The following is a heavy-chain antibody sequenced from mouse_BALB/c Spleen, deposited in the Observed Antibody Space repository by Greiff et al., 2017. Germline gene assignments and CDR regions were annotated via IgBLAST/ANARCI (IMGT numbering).Heavy chain of an antibody. CDR3: ARYPYYGPAWFAY. CDR1: GFTFTDYY. J-gene: IGHJ3*01. V-gene: IGHV7-3*02. D-gene: IGHD2-10*01. Sequence: EVKLQESGGGLVQPGGSLRLSCATSGFTFTDYYMSWVRQPPGKALEWLGFIRNKANGYTTEYSASVKGRFTISRDNSQSILYLQMNTLRAEDSATYYCARYPYYGPAWFAYWGQGTLVTVSA. CDR2: IRNKANGYTT.